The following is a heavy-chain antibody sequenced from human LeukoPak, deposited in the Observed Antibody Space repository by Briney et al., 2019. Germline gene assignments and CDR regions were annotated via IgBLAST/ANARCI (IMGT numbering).Heavy chain of an antibody. Sequence: PGRSLRLSCAASGFTFSSYGMHWVRQAPGKGLEWVAFIRYDGSNKYYADSVKGRFTISRDNSKNTLYLQMNSLRAEDTAVYYCARGHTAVTRHFDFWGQGTLVTVSS. CDR3: ARGHTAVTRHFDF. D-gene: IGHD4-17*01. V-gene: IGHV3-33*08. CDR1: GFTFSSYG. CDR2: IRYDGSNK. J-gene: IGHJ4*02.